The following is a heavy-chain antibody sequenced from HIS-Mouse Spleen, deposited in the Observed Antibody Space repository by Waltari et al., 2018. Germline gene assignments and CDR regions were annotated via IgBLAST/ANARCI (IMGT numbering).Heavy chain of an antibody. CDR3: AREIPYSSSWYDWYFDL. CDR2: IYYSGST. J-gene: IGHJ2*01. Sequence: QLQLQESGPGLVKPSETLSLTGTVPGGSIRSSSYYWGWIRQPPGKGLEWIGSIYYSGSTYYNPSLKSRVTISVDTSKNQFSLKLSSVTAADTAVYYCAREIPYSSSWYDWYFDLWGRGTLVTVSS. CDR1: GGSIRSSSYY. D-gene: IGHD6-13*01. V-gene: IGHV4-39*07.